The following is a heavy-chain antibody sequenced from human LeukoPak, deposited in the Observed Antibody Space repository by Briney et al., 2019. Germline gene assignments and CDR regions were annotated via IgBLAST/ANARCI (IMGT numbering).Heavy chain of an antibody. CDR3: ARGSYDFWSGYRDAFDI. CDR1: GFTFSSYA. CDR2: ISGSGGST. D-gene: IGHD3-3*01. V-gene: IGHV3-23*01. J-gene: IGHJ3*02. Sequence: PGGSLRLSCAASGFTFSSYAMSWVRQAPGKGLEWVSAISGSGGSTYYADSVKGRFTISRDNSKNTLYLQMNSLRAEDTAVYYCARGSYDFWSGYRDAFDIWGQGTMVTVSS.